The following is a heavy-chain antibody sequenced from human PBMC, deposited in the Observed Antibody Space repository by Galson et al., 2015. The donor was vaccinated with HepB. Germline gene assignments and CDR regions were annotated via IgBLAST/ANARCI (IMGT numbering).Heavy chain of an antibody. CDR3: AREDNWNYWVY. CDR1: GFTFANYG. J-gene: IGHJ4*02. CDR2: ISYDGSDN. D-gene: IGHD1-7*01. Sequence: SLRLSCAASGFTFANYGLHWVRQAPGKGLEWVAIISYDGSDNRYADSVEGRFTVSRDNSKNTLYLQLHSVRTEDTAVYYCAREDNWNYWVYWGQGTLVTVSS. V-gene: IGHV3-30*03.